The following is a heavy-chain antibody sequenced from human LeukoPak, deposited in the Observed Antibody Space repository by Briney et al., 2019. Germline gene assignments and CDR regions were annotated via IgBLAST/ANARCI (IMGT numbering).Heavy chain of an antibody. CDR1: GYSISSGYY. D-gene: IGHD3-10*01. J-gene: IGHJ4*02. CDR3: ARKFLGSRGYYFDY. Sequence: SETLSLTCTVSGYSISSGYYWGWIRQPPGKGLEWIGVYHVGTTDYNPSLKSRVTISVDGSKNQMSLTLSSVAAEDTAVYYCARKFLGSRGYYFDYWGQGTLVTVSS. CDR2: VYHVGTT. V-gene: IGHV4-38-2*02.